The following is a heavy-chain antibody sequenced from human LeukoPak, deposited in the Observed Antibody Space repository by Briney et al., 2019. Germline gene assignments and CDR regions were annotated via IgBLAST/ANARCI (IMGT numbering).Heavy chain of an antibody. J-gene: IGHJ4*02. CDR3: ASKPFLSGSFDY. V-gene: IGHV4-38-2*01. D-gene: IGHD1-26*01. Sequence: SETLSLTRAVSGYSISSGYYWGCIRQPPGKGLEWIGSIHHSGSTYYNPSLKSRVTISVDTSKNQFSLNLSSVTAADTAVYYCASKPFLSGSFDYWGQGTLVTVSS. CDR2: IHHSGST. CDR1: GYSISSGYY.